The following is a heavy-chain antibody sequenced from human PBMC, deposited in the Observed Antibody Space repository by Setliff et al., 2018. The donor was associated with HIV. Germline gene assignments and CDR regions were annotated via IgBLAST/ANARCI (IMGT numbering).Heavy chain of an antibody. CDR3: ASEKVAWTVSDSFFEY. CDR2: VHYSGST. V-gene: IGHV4-38-2*01. D-gene: IGHD2-15*01. CDR1: GYSISSGYY. J-gene: IGHJ4*02. Sequence: SETLSLTCAVSGYSISSGYYWGWIRQSPGKGLDWIGYVHYSGSTKYNPSLKNRVTISVDTSKNKFSLKLTSVTAADTAVYYCASEKVAWTVSDSFFEYWGQGVPVTVS.